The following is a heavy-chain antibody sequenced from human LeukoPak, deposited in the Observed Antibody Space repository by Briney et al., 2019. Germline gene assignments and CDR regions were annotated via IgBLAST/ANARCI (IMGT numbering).Heavy chain of an antibody. CDR3: ARGSDDFWSGYSPSY. CDR1: GYTYTGYY. D-gene: IGHD3-3*01. J-gene: IGHJ4*02. CDR2: INPNSGGT. Sequence: ASVKVSCKASGYTYTGYYMHWVRQAPGQGLEWMGWINPNSGGTNYAQKFQGRVTMTRDTSISTAYMELSRLRSDDTAVYYCARGSDDFWSGYSPSYWGQGTLVTVSS. V-gene: IGHV1-2*02.